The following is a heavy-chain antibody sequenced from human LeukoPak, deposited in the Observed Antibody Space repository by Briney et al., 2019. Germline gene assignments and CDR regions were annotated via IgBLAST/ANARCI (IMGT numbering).Heavy chain of an antibody. CDR1: GGSISTSNYY. J-gene: IGHJ4*02. Sequence: SETLSLTCTVSGGSISTSNYYWGWIRRPPGKGLEWIGNIFYSGSTYYSPSLRSRVTISLDTSRNQFSLKLNSVTAADTAVYYCASLSTFSGEYFDYWGQGTLVIVSS. D-gene: IGHD3-10*01. CDR2: IFYSGST. V-gene: IGHV4-39*07. CDR3: ASLSTFSGEYFDY.